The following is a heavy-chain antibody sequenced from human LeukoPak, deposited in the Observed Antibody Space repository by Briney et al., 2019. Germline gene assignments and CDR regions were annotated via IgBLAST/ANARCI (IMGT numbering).Heavy chain of an antibody. CDR3: ARGTTVTPSYYYYYMDV. CDR1: GFTFSSYA. CDR2: ISATGGSK. J-gene: IGHJ6*03. D-gene: IGHD4-11*01. Sequence: PGGSLRLSCAASGFTFSSYAMAWVRQAPGKGLAWVSSISATGGSKSYADSVKAGISISRDNSKNTLYLQMNSLRAEDTAVYYCARGTTVTPSYYYYYMDVWGKGTTVTVSS. V-gene: IGHV3-23*01.